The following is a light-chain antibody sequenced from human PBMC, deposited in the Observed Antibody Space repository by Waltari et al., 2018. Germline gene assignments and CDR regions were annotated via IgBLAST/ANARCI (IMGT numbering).Light chain of an antibody. CDR1: QSVGSSS. Sequence: EIVVTQSPGTASLSPGERVTISCRASQSVGSSSLAWYQQKPGQAPRLVIYRASRRATGIPDRFSGSGSGTDFSLTISRLEPEDFAVYYCQQHGTLPATFGQGTKVEIK. CDR3: QQHGTLPAT. CDR2: RAS. J-gene: IGKJ1*01. V-gene: IGKV3-20*01.